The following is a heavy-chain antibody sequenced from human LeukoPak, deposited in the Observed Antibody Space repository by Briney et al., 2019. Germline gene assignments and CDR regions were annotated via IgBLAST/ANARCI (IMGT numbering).Heavy chain of an antibody. CDR2: IYHNGDA. D-gene: IGHD5-12*01. CDR1: GGSISSYY. CDR3: ARHNRGYDLFER. J-gene: IGHJ4*02. V-gene: IGHV4-59*01. Sequence: PSETLSLTCTVSGGSISSYYWNWIRQPPGKGLEFIGYIYHNGDANYNPSLKSRVTMSVVTPKNQFSLKVSSMTAADTAVYYCARHNRGYDLFERWGQGTLVTVSS.